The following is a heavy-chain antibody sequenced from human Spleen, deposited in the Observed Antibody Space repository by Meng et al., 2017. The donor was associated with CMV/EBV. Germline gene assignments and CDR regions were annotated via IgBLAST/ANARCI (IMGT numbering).Heavy chain of an antibody. J-gene: IGHJ6*02. Sequence: LSLTCAASGFSVSSNYMSWVRQAPEKGLEWVSVIYIGGTTYYADSVKGRFTISRDISKNTLYLQMNSLRAEDTAVYYCARGIARGGYYYYGLDVWGQGTTVTVSS. CDR1: GFSVSSNY. V-gene: IGHV3-53*01. D-gene: IGHD3-16*01. CDR2: IYIGGTT. CDR3: ARGIARGGYYYYGLDV.